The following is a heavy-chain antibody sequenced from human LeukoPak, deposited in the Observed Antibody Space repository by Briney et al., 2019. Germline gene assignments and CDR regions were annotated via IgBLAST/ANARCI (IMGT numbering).Heavy chain of an antibody. V-gene: IGHV3-9*01. CDR1: GFTFDDYA. CDR2: ISWNSGSI. J-gene: IGHJ6*02. D-gene: IGHD6-13*01. CDR3: AKEGYSSSWYSVYYGMDV. Sequence: PGRSLRLSCAASGFTFDDYAIHWVRQAPGKGLEWVSGISWNSGSIGYADSVKGRFTISRDNAKNSLYLQMNSLRAEDTALYYCAKEGYSSSWYSVYYGMDVWGQGTTVTVSS.